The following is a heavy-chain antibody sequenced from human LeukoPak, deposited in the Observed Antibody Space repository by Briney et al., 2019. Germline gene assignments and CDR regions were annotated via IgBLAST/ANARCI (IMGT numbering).Heavy chain of an antibody. CDR3: ARIYGDLTL. D-gene: IGHD4-17*01. J-gene: IGHJ4*02. Sequence: GGSLRLSCAVSGITLSNYGMSWVRQAPGKGLEWVAGISDSGGSTNYADSVKGRFTISRDNAKNSLYLQMNSLRAEDTAVYYCARIYGDLTLWGQGTLVTVSS. V-gene: IGHV3-23*01. CDR2: ISDSGGST. CDR1: GITLSNYG.